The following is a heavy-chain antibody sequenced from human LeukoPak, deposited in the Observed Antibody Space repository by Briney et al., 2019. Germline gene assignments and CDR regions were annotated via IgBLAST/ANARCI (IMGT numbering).Heavy chain of an antibody. Sequence: GGSLRLSCAASGFTFSSYAMHWVRQAPGKGLEWVAVISYDGSIKYYADSVKGRFTISRDNSKNTLYLQMNSLRAEDTAVYYCARGGERYFYESSAYYPEYFHHWGQGTLVTVSS. CDR1: GFTFSSYA. CDR2: ISYDGSIK. V-gene: IGHV3-30-3*01. D-gene: IGHD3-22*01. J-gene: IGHJ1*01. CDR3: ARGGERYFYESSAYYPEYFHH.